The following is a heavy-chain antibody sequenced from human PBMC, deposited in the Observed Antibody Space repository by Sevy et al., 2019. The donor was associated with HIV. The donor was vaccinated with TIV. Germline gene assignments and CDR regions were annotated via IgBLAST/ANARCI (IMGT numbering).Heavy chain of an antibody. CDR1: GFTFSSYG. V-gene: IGHV3-33*01. J-gene: IGHJ4*02. Sequence: GGSLRLSCAASGFTFSSYGMHWVRQAPGKGLEWVAVIWFDGSNTYYADSVKGRFTISRNIAKNTLHLQMNSLRAEDTAVYYCARDLEFYDYGDYGPAFMPDYWGQGTLDTVSS. D-gene: IGHD4-17*01. CDR3: ARDLEFYDYGDYGPAFMPDY. CDR2: IWFDGSNT.